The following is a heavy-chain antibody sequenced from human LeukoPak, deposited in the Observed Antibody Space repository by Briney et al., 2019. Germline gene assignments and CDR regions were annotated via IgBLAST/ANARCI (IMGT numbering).Heavy chain of an antibody. J-gene: IGHJ6*03. CDR1: GGSISSYY. CDR3: ARHNYYYYYMDV. Sequence: SETLSLTCTVSGGSISSYYWSWIRQPPGKGLEWIGYIYYSGSTNYNPSLKSRVTISVDTSKNQFSLKLSSVTAADTAVYYCARHNYYYYYMDVRGRGTTVTVSS. CDR2: IYYSGST. V-gene: IGHV4-59*08.